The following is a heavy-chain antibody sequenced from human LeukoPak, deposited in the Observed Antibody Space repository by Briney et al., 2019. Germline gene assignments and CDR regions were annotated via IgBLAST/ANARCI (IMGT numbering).Heavy chain of an antibody. CDR3: ARDPVEWELLLDY. J-gene: IGHJ4*02. V-gene: IGHV3-7*01. CDR2: IKQDGSEK. D-gene: IGHD1-26*01. Sequence: LTGGSLRLSCTDSESTFSNYWMSWVRQAPGKGLEWVANIKQDGSEKYYADSAKGRFTISRDNARNSVYLQMNSLRVEDTAVYYCARDPVEWELLLDYWGQGTLVTVSS. CDR1: ESTFSNYW.